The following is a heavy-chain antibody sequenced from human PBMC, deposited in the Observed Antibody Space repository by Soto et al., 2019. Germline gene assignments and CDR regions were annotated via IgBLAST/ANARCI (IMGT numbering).Heavy chain of an antibody. J-gene: IGHJ4*02. CDR2: ISGNDGST. CDR1: GFTFSSYV. V-gene: IGHV3-23*01. Sequence: GSLRLSCAASGFTFSSYVMSWVRQAPGKGLEWVSTISGNDGSTNYADSVKGRFTISRDNSKNTLYLQMNSLRAEDTAVYYCAKSPRYSGWYQIDYWGQGTLVTVSS. CDR3: AKSPRYSGWYQIDY. D-gene: IGHD6-19*01.